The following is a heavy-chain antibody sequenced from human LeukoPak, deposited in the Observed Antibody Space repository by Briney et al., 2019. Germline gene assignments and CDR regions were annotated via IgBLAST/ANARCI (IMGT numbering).Heavy chain of an antibody. CDR2: LSGSGGST. CDR3: AKDPHAGYSFAY. CDR1: GFTFSSYA. V-gene: IGHV3-23*01. Sequence: GGSLRLSCVFSGFTFSSYAMSWVRQAPGKGLEWVSSLSGSGGSTYYADSVKGRFTISRDNSKNTLYLQMNSLRVEDTAVYYCAKDPHAGYSFAYWGQGTLVTVSS. J-gene: IGHJ4*02. D-gene: IGHD5-18*01.